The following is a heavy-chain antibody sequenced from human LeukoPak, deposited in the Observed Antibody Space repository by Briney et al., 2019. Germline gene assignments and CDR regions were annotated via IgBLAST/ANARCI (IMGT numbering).Heavy chain of an antibody. CDR3: ARDAEAYSSSWYKWDYYYYYMDV. Sequence: SETLSLTCAVSGGSVNGYYWSWIRQTPGMGLEWIGYIYSSGDINYNPSLTSRLTMSVDTSNNQVSLKLSSVTAADTAVYYCARDAEAYSSSWYKWDYYYYYMDVWGKGTTVTVSS. D-gene: IGHD6-13*01. CDR2: IYSSGDI. V-gene: IGHV4-59*02. J-gene: IGHJ6*03. CDR1: GGSVNGYY.